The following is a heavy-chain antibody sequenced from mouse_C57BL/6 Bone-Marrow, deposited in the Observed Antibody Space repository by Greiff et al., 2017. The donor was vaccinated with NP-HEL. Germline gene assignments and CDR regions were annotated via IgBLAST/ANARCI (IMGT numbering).Heavy chain of an antibody. J-gene: IGHJ4*01. CDR2: INPGSGGT. CDR1: GYAFTNYL. Sequence: LQESGAELVRPGTSVKVSCKASGYAFTNYLIEWVKQRPGQGLEWIGVINPGSGGTNYNEKFKGKATLTADKSSSTAYMQLSSLTSEDSAVYFCARGGYCYAMDDWGQGTSVTVSS. D-gene: IGHD2-3*01. V-gene: IGHV1-54*01. CDR3: ARGGYCYAMDD.